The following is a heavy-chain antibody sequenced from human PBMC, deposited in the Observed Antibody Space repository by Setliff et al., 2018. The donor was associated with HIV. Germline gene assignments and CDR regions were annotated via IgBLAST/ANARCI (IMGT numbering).Heavy chain of an antibody. CDR1: GFTFSSYS. CDR3: ARDGRDSSGWSHARGDY. CDR2: ISSSSSYI. Sequence: GGSLRLSCAASGFTFSSYSMNWVRQAPGKGLEWVSSISSSSSYIYYADSVKGRFTISRDNAKNSLYLQMNSLRAEDTAVYYCARDGRDSSGWSHARGDYWGQGTLVTVS. J-gene: IGHJ4*02. D-gene: IGHD6-19*01. V-gene: IGHV3-21*01.